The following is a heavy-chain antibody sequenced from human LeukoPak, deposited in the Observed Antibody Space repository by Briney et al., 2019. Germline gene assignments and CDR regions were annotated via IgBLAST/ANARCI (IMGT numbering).Heavy chain of an antibody. V-gene: IGHV1-8*03. CDR1: GYTFTSYD. Sequence: GASVKVSCKASGYTFTSYDINWVRQATGQGLEWMGWMNPNSGSTGYAQKFQGRVTITRNTSISTAYMELSSLRSEDTAVYYCARGVEPMGYSGYEVPDAFDIWGQGTMVTVSS. J-gene: IGHJ3*02. CDR2: MNPNSGST. D-gene: IGHD5-12*01. CDR3: ARGVEPMGYSGYEVPDAFDI.